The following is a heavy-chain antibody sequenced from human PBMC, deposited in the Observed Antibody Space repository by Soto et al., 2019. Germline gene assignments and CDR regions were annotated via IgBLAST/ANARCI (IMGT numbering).Heavy chain of an antibody. CDR2: INPNSGRA. Sequence: ASVKVSCKASGYTFTGYYIHWVRQAPGQGLEWMGWINPNSGRAEYAQQFQGRVTMTTDTSISTAYMDFDSLTSDETAVYYCARGEDSRRHFFSFDYWGLGTLVTVSS. CDR1: GYTFTGYY. CDR3: ARGEDSRRHFFSFDY. D-gene: IGHD6-13*01. V-gene: IGHV1-2*02. J-gene: IGHJ4*02.